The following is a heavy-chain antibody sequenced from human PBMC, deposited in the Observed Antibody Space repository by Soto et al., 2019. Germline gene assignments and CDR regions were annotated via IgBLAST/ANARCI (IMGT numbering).Heavy chain of an antibody. V-gene: IGHV1-58*02. CDR2: IVVGSGNT. J-gene: IGHJ3*02. CDR1: GFTFTSSA. D-gene: IGHD2-15*01. Sequence: ASVKVSCKASGFTFTSSAMQWVRQARGQRLEWIGWIVVGSGNTNYAQKFQERVTITRDMSTSTAYMELSSLRSEDTAVYYCAAEDGIDVVVVANSTNAFDIWGHGTMVTVSS. CDR3: AAEDGIDVVVVANSTNAFDI.